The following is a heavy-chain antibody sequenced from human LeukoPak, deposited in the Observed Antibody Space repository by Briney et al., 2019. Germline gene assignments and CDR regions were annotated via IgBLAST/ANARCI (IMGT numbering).Heavy chain of an antibody. D-gene: IGHD1-14*01. CDR1: GFTFSTYG. J-gene: IGHJ5*02. CDR3: ARGPLWLDH. Sequence: GGSLRLSCAASGFTFSTYGMSWIRQAPGKGLEWVSYISSSSSYTNYADSVKGRFTISRDNAKNSLYLQMNSLRAEDTAVYYCARGPLWLDHWGQGTLVTVSS. V-gene: IGHV3-11*05. CDR2: ISSSSSYT.